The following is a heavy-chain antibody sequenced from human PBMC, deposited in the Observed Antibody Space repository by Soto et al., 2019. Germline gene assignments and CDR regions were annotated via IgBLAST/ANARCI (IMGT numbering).Heavy chain of an antibody. V-gene: IGHV4-39*01. J-gene: IGHJ4*02. Sequence: QLQLQESGPGLVKPSETLSLTCSVSGDSINSDNYYWVWIRQPPGKGLEWIGSIYYRGNTYYNPSLKTRVTISLDKSKCQFSLKLNSFTAAYSAGYFCARLEGMATISYYFDYWGQETLVTVSS. CDR1: GDSINSDNYY. CDR2: IYYRGNT. CDR3: ARLEGMATISYYFDY. D-gene: IGHD6-13*01.